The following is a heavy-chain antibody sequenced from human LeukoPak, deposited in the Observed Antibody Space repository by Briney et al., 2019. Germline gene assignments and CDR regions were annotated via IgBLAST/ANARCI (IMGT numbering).Heavy chain of an antibody. V-gene: IGHV3-48*03. CDR2: IGTGGNPV. CDR1: GFSFSTYE. D-gene: IGHD3-9*01. Sequence: GGSLRLSCAASGFSFSTYEMNWVRQAPGKGLEWVSYIGTGGNPVYYADSVKGRFTISRDNAKNSLYLRLNRLRAEDTAVYYCARRMSYDIFVPRDALDIWGQGAMVIVSS. CDR3: ARRMSYDIFVPRDALDI. J-gene: IGHJ3*02.